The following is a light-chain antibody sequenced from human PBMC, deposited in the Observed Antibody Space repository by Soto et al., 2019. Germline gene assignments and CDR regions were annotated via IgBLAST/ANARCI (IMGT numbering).Light chain of an antibody. V-gene: IGKV3-20*01. Sequence: KHAPDALSLSLGGSAILSNRASQSVSNNYLAWYQQKPGQAPRLLIYGASTRATGIPDRFSGSGSGTNFTLTISRLEPEDLEVYYCELYLNSPPCLGGGTKVDIK. CDR2: GAS. CDR1: QSVSNNY. CDR3: ELYLNSPPC. J-gene: IGKJ4*01.